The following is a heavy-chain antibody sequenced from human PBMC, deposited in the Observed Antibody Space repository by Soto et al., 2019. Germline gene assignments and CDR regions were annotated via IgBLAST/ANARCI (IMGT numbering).Heavy chain of an antibody. Sequence: QVQLVQSGAEVKRPGASVKVSCKGSGYTFTGYAFSWVRQAPGQGLEWMGWISAYSGHTIYSPKFQATVTMTTAPSTTTTSLEVRSLGSDDTPVYYCATCSTDYGADGLSLKYWGQGTLVTVSS. V-gene: IGHV1-18*01. J-gene: IGHJ1*01. CDR2: ISAYSGHT. CDR1: GYTFTGYA. D-gene: IGHD4-17*01. CDR3: ATCSTDYGADGLSLKY.